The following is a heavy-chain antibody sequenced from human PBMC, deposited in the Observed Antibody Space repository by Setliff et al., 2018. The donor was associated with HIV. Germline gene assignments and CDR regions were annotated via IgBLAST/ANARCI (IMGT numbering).Heavy chain of an antibody. J-gene: IGHJ3*02. V-gene: IGHV4-39*01. CDR1: GGSITSSGYH. CDR2: IYYSGDT. CDR3: TRHRGPPWDAFDI. Sequence: PSETLSLPCSVSGGSITSSGYHWGWIRQPPGRELGGIGNIYYSGDTFYNASLRSRLTLSVDTSKNQFSLKLNSVPASDTAMYYCTRHRGPPWDAFDIWGQGTMVTVSS.